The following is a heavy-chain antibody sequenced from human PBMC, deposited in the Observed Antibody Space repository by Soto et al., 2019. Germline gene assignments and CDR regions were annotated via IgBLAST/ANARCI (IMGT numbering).Heavy chain of an antibody. J-gene: IGHJ5*02. CDR1: GYSFTTYW. D-gene: IGHD3-10*01. CDR2: IDPSDSYT. Sequence: GESLKISCKGSGYSFTTYWIGWVRQMPGKGLEWMGRIDPSDSYTNYSPSFQGHVTISADKSISTAYLQWSSLKASDTAMYYCARTPYGSGSYYIPWFDPWGQGTLVTVSS. V-gene: IGHV5-10-1*01. CDR3: ARTPYGSGSYYIPWFDP.